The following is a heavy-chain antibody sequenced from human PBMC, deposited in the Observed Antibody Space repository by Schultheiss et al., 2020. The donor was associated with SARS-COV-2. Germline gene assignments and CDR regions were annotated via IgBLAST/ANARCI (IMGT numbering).Heavy chain of an antibody. D-gene: IGHD5-24*01. V-gene: IGHV3-47*02. CDR3: AKDISRDGYNRWDY. Sequence: GESLKISCAASGFAFSSYVLHWVRRAPGKGPEWVSAIGTGGDTYYADSVMGRFTISRDNAKKSLYLQMNSLRAEDTALYYCAKDISRDGYNRWDYWGQGTLVTVSS. J-gene: IGHJ4*02. CDR1: GFAFSSYV. CDR2: IGTGGDT.